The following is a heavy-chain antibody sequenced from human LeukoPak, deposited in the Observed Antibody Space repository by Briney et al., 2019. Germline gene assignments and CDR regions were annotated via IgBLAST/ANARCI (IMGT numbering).Heavy chain of an antibody. CDR1: GFNFNNYG. J-gene: IGHJ3*02. D-gene: IGHD6-6*01. Sequence: GGSLRLSCAASGFNFNNYGMHWVRQAPGKGLEWVAVISYDGSNKYYADSVKGRFSVSRDSYGNTLYLQMNSLRGEDTAVYYCAKVYSARTYAFDMWGQGTVVSVSA. CDR2: ISYDGSNK. CDR3: AKVYSARTYAFDM. V-gene: IGHV3-30*18.